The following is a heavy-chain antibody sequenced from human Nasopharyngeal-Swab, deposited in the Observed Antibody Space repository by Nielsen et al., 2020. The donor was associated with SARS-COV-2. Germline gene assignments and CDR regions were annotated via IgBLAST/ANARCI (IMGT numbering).Heavy chain of an antibody. D-gene: IGHD3-10*01. CDR2: VTGSGYGT. J-gene: IGHJ3*02. CDR1: GFTFSSYA. Sequence: GESLKISCAASGFTFSSYAMTWVRQAPGKGLEWVSVVTGSGYGTDYADSVKGRFTISRDNAKNTLYLQMNSLRAEDTAVYYCARKDVFAYGVDAFDIWGQGTMVTASS. V-gene: IGHV3-23*01. CDR3: ARKDVFAYGVDAFDI.